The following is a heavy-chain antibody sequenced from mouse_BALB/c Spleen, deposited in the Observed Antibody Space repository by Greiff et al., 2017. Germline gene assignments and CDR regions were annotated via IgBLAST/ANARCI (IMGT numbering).Heavy chain of an antibody. CDR1: GYSITSDYA. Sequence: EVQLQQSGPGLVKPSQSLSLTCTVTGYSITSDYAWNWIRQFPGNKLEWMGYISYSGSTSYNPSLKSRISITRDTSKNQFFLQLNSVTTEDTATYYCAPTGRGGAMDYWGQGTSVTVSS. D-gene: IGHD4-1*02. V-gene: IGHV3-2*02. CDR2: ISYSGST. CDR3: APTGRGGAMDY. J-gene: IGHJ4*01.